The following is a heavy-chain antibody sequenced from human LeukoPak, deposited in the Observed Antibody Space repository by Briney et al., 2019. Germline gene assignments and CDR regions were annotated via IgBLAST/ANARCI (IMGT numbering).Heavy chain of an antibody. Sequence: PGGSLRLSCAASGFTFSSYAMRWVRQAPGKGLEWVSGISGSGGSTYYADSVKGRFTISRDNSKNTLYLQMNSLRAEDTAVYYCAKETSATIFGVVITHEFDYWGQGTLVTVSS. J-gene: IGHJ4*02. V-gene: IGHV3-23*01. D-gene: IGHD3-3*01. CDR2: ISGSGGST. CDR3: AKETSATIFGVVITHEFDY. CDR1: GFTFSSYA.